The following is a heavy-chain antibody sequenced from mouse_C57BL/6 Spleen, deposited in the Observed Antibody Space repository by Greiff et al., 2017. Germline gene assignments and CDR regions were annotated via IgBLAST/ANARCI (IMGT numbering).Heavy chain of an antibody. CDR1: GYTFTGYW. Sequence: VKLQESGAELMKPGASVKLSCKATGYTFTGYWIEWVKQRPGHGLEWIGEILPGSGSTNYNEKFKGKATFTADTSSNTAYMQLSSLTTEDSAIYYCARRGDYYGSSPYYFDYWGQGTTLTVSS. J-gene: IGHJ2*01. CDR2: ILPGSGST. V-gene: IGHV1-9*01. D-gene: IGHD1-1*01. CDR3: ARRGDYYGSSPYYFDY.